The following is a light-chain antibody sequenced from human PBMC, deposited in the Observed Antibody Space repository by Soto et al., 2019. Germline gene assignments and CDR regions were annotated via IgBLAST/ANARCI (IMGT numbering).Light chain of an antibody. Sequence: QSALTQPASVSGSPGQSITISCTGTSTDVGSYKFVSWYQQYPGKAPKLMIYEDSKRPSGVSDRFSGSKSGNTASLTISGLQAEDEADYFCCSYAGGSNVFGTGTKLTVL. CDR2: EDS. V-gene: IGLV2-23*02. J-gene: IGLJ1*01. CDR3: CSYAGGSNV. CDR1: STDVGSYKF.